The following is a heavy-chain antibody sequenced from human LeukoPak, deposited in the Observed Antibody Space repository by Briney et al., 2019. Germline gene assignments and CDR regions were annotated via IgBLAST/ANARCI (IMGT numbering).Heavy chain of an antibody. CDR2: IWYDGSNK. CDR1: GFTFSSYG. Sequence: PGGSLRLSCAASGFTFSSYGMHWVRQAPGKGLEWVAVIWYDGSNKYYADSVKGRLTISRVNSKNTLYLQMNSLRAEDTAVYYCARDRQLNWFDPWGQGTLVTVSS. D-gene: IGHD1-1*01. J-gene: IGHJ5*02. CDR3: ARDRQLNWFDP. V-gene: IGHV3-33*01.